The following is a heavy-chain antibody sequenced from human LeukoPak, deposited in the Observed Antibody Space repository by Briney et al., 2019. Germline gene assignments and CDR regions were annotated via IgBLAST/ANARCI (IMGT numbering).Heavy chain of an antibody. CDR2: IRSSSET. Sequence: GGSLRLSCAASGFTVSSNYMSWVRQAPGKGLEWVSHIRSSSETFYADSVKGRFTISRDNARNSLYLQMNNLRGEDTAIYYCARDAGNSGYGCDLWGQGTLVTVSS. V-gene: IGHV3-69-1*01. J-gene: IGHJ5*02. CDR3: ARDAGNSGYGCDL. CDR1: GFTVSSNY. D-gene: IGHD5-12*01.